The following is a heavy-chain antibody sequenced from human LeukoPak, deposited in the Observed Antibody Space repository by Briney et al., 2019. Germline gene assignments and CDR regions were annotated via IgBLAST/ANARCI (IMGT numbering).Heavy chain of an antibody. D-gene: IGHD1-26*01. CDR2: ISTSTTTI. Sequence: GGTLRLSCAASGFTFNTYGMSWVRQAPGKGLEWISYISTSTTTIYYANSVKGRFTISRDNAKKSLYLQMNSLRVEDTGVYYCASWGEGALDNWGQGTLVTVSS. V-gene: IGHV3-48*01. J-gene: IGHJ4*02. CDR3: ASWGEGALDN. CDR1: GFTFNTYG.